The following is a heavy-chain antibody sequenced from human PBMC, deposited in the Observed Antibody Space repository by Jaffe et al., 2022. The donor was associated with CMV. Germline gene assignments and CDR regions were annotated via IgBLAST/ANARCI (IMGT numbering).Heavy chain of an antibody. CDR2: MNTDTGDT. Sequence: QVQLVQSGAEVKKPGASAKVSCKGSGYTFNKHGMHWVRQAPGQRLEWMGWMNTDTGDTEYSQKLQGRVTMTRDASASTAYMELSTLRSEDTAVYYCARDSVAVAGSRYYFDSWGQGTLVTVSS. D-gene: IGHD6-19*01. J-gene: IGHJ4*02. V-gene: IGHV1-3*04. CDR3: ARDSVAVAGSRYYFDS. CDR1: GYTFNKHG.